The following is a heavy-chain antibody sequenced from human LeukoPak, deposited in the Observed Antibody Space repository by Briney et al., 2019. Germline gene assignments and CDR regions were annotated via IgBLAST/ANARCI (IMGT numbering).Heavy chain of an antibody. V-gene: IGHV4-31*03. CDR3: ARGGGYYYGSGSPDNYYYYMDV. CDR1: GGSISSGGYY. J-gene: IGHJ6*03. Sequence: SQTLSLTCTVSGGSISSGGYYWSWIRQPPGKGLEWIGYIYYRGSTYYNPSLKSRVTISVDTSKNQFSLKLSSVTAADTAVYYCARGGGYYYGSGSPDNYYYYMDVWGKGTTVTVSS. CDR2: IYYRGST. D-gene: IGHD3-10*01.